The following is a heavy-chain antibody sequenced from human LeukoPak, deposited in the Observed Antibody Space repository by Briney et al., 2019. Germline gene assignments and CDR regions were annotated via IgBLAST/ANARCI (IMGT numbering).Heavy chain of an antibody. J-gene: IGHJ5*02. Sequence: SQTLSLTCTVSGGSISSGSYYWSWIRQPAGKGLEWIGRIYTSGSTNYNPSLKSRVTISVDTSKNQFSLKLSSVTAADTAVYYCARHPSGRMWLQQGGWFDPWGQGTLVTVSS. CDR2: IYTSGST. CDR1: GGSISSGSYY. D-gene: IGHD5-24*01. V-gene: IGHV4-61*02. CDR3: ARHPSGRMWLQQGGWFDP.